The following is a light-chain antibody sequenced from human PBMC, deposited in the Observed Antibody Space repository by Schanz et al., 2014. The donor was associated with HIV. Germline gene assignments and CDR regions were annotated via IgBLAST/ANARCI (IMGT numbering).Light chain of an antibody. V-gene: IGKV1-39*01. J-gene: IGKJ2*01. CDR2: AAS. Sequence: DIQMTQSPYSLSASVGDRVTITCRASQSISIFLNWYQQKPGKAPKLLIYAASILESGVPSRFGGSGSGTTFTLSISSLQTEDFATYYCQQSFNPPHTFGQGTKLAIK. CDR3: QQSFNPPHT. CDR1: QSISIF.